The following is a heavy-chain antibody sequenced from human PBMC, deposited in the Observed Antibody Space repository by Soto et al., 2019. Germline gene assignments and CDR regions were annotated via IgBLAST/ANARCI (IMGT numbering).Heavy chain of an antibody. J-gene: IGHJ4*02. D-gene: IGHD3-3*01. CDR1: GYTLTELS. CDR3: ATVNHLDFWSGLDH. Sequence: ASVKVSCKVSGYTLTELSMHWVRQAPGKGLEWMGGFDPEDGETIYAQKFQGRVTMTEDTSTDTAYMELSSLRSEDTAVYYCATVNHLDFWSGLDHWGQGTLVTVSS. V-gene: IGHV1-24*01. CDR2: FDPEDGET.